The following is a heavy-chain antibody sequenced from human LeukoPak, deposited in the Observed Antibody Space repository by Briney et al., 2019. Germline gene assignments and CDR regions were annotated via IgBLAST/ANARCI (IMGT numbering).Heavy chain of an antibody. Sequence: GGSLRLSCAASGFTFSSYWMSWVRQAPGKGLEWVANIKQDGSEKYYVDSVKGRFTISRDNAKNSLYLQMNSLRAEDTAVYYCAKWIIGDAFDIWGQGTMVTVSS. J-gene: IGHJ3*02. CDR3: AKWIIGDAFDI. CDR2: IKQDGSEK. CDR1: GFTFSSYW. D-gene: IGHD3-16*02. V-gene: IGHV3-7*01.